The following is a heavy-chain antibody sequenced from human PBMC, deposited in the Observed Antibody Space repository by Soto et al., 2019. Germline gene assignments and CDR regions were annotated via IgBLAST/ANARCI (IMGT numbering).Heavy chain of an antibody. Sequence: ASVKVSFKASGYNFLTYGLAWVRQAPGQGLEWMGWITVNNGNTIYARKFQGRVTLTADTSTSTAYMELRSLRSDDTAVYYCARQTVVIQGAADYWGQGTLVTVSS. CDR1: GYNFLTYG. D-gene: IGHD2-2*01. V-gene: IGHV1-18*04. CDR2: ITVNNGNT. CDR3: ARQTVVIQGAADY. J-gene: IGHJ4*01.